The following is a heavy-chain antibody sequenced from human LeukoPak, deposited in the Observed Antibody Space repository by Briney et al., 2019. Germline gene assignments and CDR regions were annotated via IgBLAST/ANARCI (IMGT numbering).Heavy chain of an antibody. V-gene: IGHV1-2*04. D-gene: IGHD3-9*01. J-gene: IGHJ4*02. CDR2: INPNSGGT. CDR3: ARDSYDILTGYLFDY. CDR1: GYTFTGYY. Sequence: ASVKVSCKASGYTFTGYYMHWVRQAPGQGLEWMGWINPNSGGTNYAQNFQGWVTMTRDTSISTAYMELSRLRSDDTAVYYCARDSYDILTGYLFDYWGQGTLVTVSS.